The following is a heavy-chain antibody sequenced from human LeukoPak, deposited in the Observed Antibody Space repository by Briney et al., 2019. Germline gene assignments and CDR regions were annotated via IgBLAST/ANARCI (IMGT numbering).Heavy chain of an antibody. CDR2: PNWNGYNT. Sequence: GGSLRLSCAASGFTFHDHGMSWVRQVPGKGLEWVSAPNWNGYNTGYADSVKGRFTISRDNAKKSLYLQMNSLTAEDTAYYYCAREEGPYFDCWGQGTLVTVSS. V-gene: IGHV3-20*04. CDR3: AREEGPYFDC. J-gene: IGHJ4*02. CDR1: GFTFHDHG.